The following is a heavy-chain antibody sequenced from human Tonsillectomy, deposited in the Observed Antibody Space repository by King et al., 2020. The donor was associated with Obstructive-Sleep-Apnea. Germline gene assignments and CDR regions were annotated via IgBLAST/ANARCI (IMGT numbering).Heavy chain of an antibody. J-gene: IGHJ5*02. Sequence: QLQESGPGLVKPSETLSLTCTVSGGSITNSSFYWGWIRQPPGKGLDWIGTFYYSGNTYYNPSLKSRLTISVDTSKNQFSLRLNSVTAADTAVYYCARAPVYCCGGDCYFRNWFDPWGQGTLVTVSS. V-gene: IGHV4-39*07. CDR3: ARAPVYCCGGDCYFRNWFDP. CDR1: GGSITNSSFY. CDR2: FYYSGNT. D-gene: IGHD2-21*02.